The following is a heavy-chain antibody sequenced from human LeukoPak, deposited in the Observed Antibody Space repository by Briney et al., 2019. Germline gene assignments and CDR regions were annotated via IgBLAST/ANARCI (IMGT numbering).Heavy chain of an antibody. Sequence: PSETLSLTCTVSGGSISSGSYYWSWIRQPPGKGLEWIGYIYYSGSTNDNPSLKSRVTISADTFKNQFSLKLSSVTAADTAVYYCARDKGSGWFDYWGQGTLVTVSS. D-gene: IGHD6-19*01. CDR3: ARDKGSGWFDY. CDR2: IYYSGST. V-gene: IGHV4-61*01. J-gene: IGHJ5*01. CDR1: GGSISSGSYY.